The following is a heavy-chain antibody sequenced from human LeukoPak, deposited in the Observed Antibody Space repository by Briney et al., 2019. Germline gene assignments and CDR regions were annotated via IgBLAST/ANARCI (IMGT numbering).Heavy chain of an antibody. V-gene: IGHV3-53*01. D-gene: IGHD4-17*01. Sequence: GGSLRLSCAASGFTVSSNYMSWVRQAPGKGLEWVSVIYSGGSTYYADSVKGRFTISRDNSKNTLFLQMNSLRAEDTAVYYCARDRGYGDFGAFDIWGQGTMVTVSS. CDR2: IYSGGST. CDR3: ARDRGYGDFGAFDI. CDR1: GFTVSSNY. J-gene: IGHJ3*02.